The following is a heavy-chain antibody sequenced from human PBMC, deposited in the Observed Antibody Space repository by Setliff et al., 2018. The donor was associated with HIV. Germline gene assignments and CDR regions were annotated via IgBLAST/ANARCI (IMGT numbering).Heavy chain of an antibody. D-gene: IGHD3-3*01. Sequence: SETLSLTCTVSGGSISSGDYYWSWIRQPPGKGLEWIGYIYYSGSTYYNPSLKSRVTISVDTSKNQFSLRLSSVTAADTAVYYCAATSYNFWSGYASWGQGTLVTVSS. CDR2: IYYSGST. V-gene: IGHV4-30-4*08. CDR3: AATSYNFWSGYAS. J-gene: IGHJ4*02. CDR1: GGSISSGDYY.